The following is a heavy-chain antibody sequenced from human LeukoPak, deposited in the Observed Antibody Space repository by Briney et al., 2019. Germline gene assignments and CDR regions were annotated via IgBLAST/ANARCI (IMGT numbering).Heavy chain of an antibody. CDR3: ARRYTSRATRYFDY. CDR2: IYPGDSDT. Sequence: GESLKISCKGSGYTFTNYWIGWVRQMPGKGLEWMRIIYPGDSDTRYSPSFQGQVTISADKSISTAYLQWSSLKASDTAMYYCARRYTSRATRYFDYWGQGTLVTVSS. CDR1: GYTFTNYW. D-gene: IGHD5-18*01. J-gene: IGHJ4*02. V-gene: IGHV5-51*01.